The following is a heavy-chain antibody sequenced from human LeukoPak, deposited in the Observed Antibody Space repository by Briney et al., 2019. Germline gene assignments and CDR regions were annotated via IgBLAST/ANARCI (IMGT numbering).Heavy chain of an antibody. CDR3: ARDALLGAEDY. D-gene: IGHD7-27*01. V-gene: IGHV4-61*02. Sequence: TSETLSLTCTVSGGSISSDSYYWSWIRQPAGKGLEWIGRIYTSGSTNYNPSLKSRVTISVDTSKNQFSLKLSSVTAADTAVYYCARDALLGAEDYWGQGTLVTVSS. CDR1: GGSISSDSYY. CDR2: IYTSGST. J-gene: IGHJ4*02.